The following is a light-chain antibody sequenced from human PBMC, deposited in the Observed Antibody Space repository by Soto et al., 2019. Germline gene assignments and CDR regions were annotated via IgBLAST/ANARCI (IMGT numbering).Light chain of an antibody. V-gene: IGKV4-1*01. Sequence: DIVMTQSTDSLAVSLGERATINCKSSQSVLYSCNSKNYLAWYQQKPGQPPKLLIYWASTRESGVPDRFSGSGSGTDFTLTISSLQAEDVAVYYCQQYYRPWTFGQGTKVEIK. CDR3: QQYYRPWT. CDR1: QSVLYSCNSKNY. CDR2: WAS. J-gene: IGKJ1*01.